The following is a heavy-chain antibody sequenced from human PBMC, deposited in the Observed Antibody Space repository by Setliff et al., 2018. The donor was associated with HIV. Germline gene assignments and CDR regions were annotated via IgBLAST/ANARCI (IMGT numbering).Heavy chain of an antibody. D-gene: IGHD3-10*01. CDR1: GGSISSSSSY. V-gene: IGHV4-39*01. CDR2: IYYTGTT. Sequence: PSETMFLTCTVSGGSISSSSSYWGWIRPPPGTGLEWIGTIYYTGTTSYSPSRKSRVTISVDTSKSQSSLKLSSVTAADTAIYYCGRSRGFGEIPFDYWGQGTLVTVSS. J-gene: IGHJ4*02. CDR3: GRSRGFGEIPFDY.